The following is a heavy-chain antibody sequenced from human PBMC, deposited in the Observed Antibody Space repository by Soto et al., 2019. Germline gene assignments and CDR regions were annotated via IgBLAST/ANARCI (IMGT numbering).Heavy chain of an antibody. D-gene: IGHD1-26*01. J-gene: IGHJ6*02. CDR3: ARDQIVGAKRDYYYYGMDV. V-gene: IGHV1-69*13. CDR1: GGTFSSYA. CDR2: IIPIFGTA. Sequence: ASVKVSCKASGGTFSSYAISWVRQAPGQGLEWMGGIIPIFGTANYAQKFQGRVTITADESTSTAYMELSSLRSEDTAVYYCARDQIVGAKRDYYYYGMDVWGQGTTVTVSS.